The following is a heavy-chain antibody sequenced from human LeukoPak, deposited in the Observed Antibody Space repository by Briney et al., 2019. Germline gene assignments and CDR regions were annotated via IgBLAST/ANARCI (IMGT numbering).Heavy chain of an antibody. J-gene: IGHJ6*03. CDR1: GYTFTSYG. CDR2: ISAYNGNT. V-gene: IGHV1-18*01. CDR3: ARGVRGVIMKYYYMDV. Sequence: ASVKVSCKASGYTFTSYGISWVRQAPGQGLEWMGWISAYNGNTNYAQKLQGRVTMTTDTSTSTAYMELRSLRSDDTAVYYCARGVRGVIMKYYYMDVWGKGTTVTVTS. D-gene: IGHD3-10*01.